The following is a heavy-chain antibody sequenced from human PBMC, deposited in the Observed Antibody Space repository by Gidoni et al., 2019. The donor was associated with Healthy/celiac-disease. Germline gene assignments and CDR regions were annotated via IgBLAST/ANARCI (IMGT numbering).Heavy chain of an antibody. V-gene: IGHV4-31*03. J-gene: IGHJ4*02. D-gene: IGHD3-10*01. CDR1: CGSISSVVYY. CDR3: ARGAMVRGVRERQWEPPDY. Sequence: QLQLQESGPGLVKPSHTLSLSRTVSCGSISSVVYYWSWIRQNPGKGLEWIGYSYYSRSNYYNPYIKSRVTISVDTSKNQFSLKLSSVTAADTAVYYCARGAMVRGVRERQWEPPDYWGQGTLVTVSS. CDR2: SYYSRSN.